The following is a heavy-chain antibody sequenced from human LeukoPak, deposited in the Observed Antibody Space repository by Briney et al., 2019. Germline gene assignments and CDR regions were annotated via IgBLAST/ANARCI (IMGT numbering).Heavy chain of an antibody. CDR1: GYSFTSYW. Sequence: GESLKISCKGSGYSFTSYWIGWVRQLPGKGLQWMGIIYPGDSDTRYSPSFQGQVTISADKSISTAYLQWSSLKASDTAMYYCARLPGRGSSSNYYGMDVWGQGTTVTVSS. CDR3: ARLPGRGSSSNYYGMDV. V-gene: IGHV5-51*01. CDR2: IYPGDSDT. J-gene: IGHJ6*02. D-gene: IGHD6-6*01.